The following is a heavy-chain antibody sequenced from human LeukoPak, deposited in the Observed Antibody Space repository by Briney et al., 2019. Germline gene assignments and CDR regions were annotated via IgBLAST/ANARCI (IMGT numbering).Heavy chain of an antibody. CDR3: TIVAWPSYFDY. CDR2: IYYSGST. D-gene: IGHD5-12*01. J-gene: IGHJ4*02. CDR1: GGPISSYY. V-gene: IGHV4-59*12. Sequence: SDTLSHNCTVSGGPISSYYWSWIRQPPGKGLEWIGYIYYSGSTNYNPSLKSRVTISVDTSKNQFSLKLSSVTAADTAVYYCTIVAWPSYFDYWGQGTLVTVSS.